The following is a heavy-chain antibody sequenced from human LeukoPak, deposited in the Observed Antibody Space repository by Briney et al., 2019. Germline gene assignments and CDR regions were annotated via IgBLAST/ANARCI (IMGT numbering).Heavy chain of an antibody. CDR2: IYYTGST. Sequence: SETLSLTCTVSGGSISSYYWSWIRQPPGKRLEWIGYIYYTGSTNYNPSLRSRVTISLDTSKNQFSLKLSSVTAAGTAVYYCARDLNYDFWSGYVYWGQGTLVTVSS. D-gene: IGHD3-3*01. CDR1: GGSISSYY. V-gene: IGHV4-59*01. J-gene: IGHJ4*02. CDR3: ARDLNYDFWSGYVY.